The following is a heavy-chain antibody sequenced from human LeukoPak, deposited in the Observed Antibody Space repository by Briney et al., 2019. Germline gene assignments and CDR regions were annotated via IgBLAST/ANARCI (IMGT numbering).Heavy chain of an antibody. V-gene: IGHV3-30*02. D-gene: IGHD2-2*01. Sequence: SGGSLRLSCAASGFTFSSYGMHWARQAPGKGLEWVAFIRYDGSNKFYADSVKGRFTTSRDNSKNTLYLQMNSLRAEDTAVYYCAKGSPCSSTSCYYYMDVWAKGPRSPSP. J-gene: IGHJ6*03. CDR1: GFTFSSYG. CDR3: AKGSPCSSTSCYYYMDV. CDR2: IRYDGSNK.